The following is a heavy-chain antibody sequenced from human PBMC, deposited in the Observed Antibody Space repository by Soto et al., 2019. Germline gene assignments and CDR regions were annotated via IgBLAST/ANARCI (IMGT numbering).Heavy chain of an antibody. CDR3: ARGRGIVVVVAATGNNWFDP. CDR1: GGSFRGYY. J-gene: IGHJ5*02. V-gene: IGHV4-34*01. D-gene: IGHD2-15*01. CDR2: SNHSGST. Sequence: QVQLQQWGAGLLKPSETLSLTCAVYGGSFRGYYWSWIRQPPGKGLEWMGESNHSGSTTYNPSLKSRVTISVDTSKNQFSLKLSSVTAADTAVYYCARGRGIVVVVAATGNNWFDPWGQGTLVTVSS.